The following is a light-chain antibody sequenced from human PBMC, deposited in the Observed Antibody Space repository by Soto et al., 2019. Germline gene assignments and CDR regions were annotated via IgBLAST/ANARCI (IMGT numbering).Light chain of an antibody. CDR3: QQFYSAPIT. Sequence: IHMSQSPSSLSASVGDSVTITCRASQTIKNYLNWYQQKPGRAPNLLIYSASTLHSGVPSRFSGTKSATDFTLTITSLQPEDFATYYCQQFYSAPITFGQGTRIEIK. V-gene: IGKV1-39*01. J-gene: IGKJ5*01. CDR2: SAS. CDR1: QTIKNY.